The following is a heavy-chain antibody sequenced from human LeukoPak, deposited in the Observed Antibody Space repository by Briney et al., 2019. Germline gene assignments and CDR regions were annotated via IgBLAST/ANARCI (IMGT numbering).Heavy chain of an antibody. J-gene: IGHJ4*02. V-gene: IGHV1-46*01. CDR3: AKATGTLAN. D-gene: IGHD1-1*01. CDR1: GYTFTSNY. CDR2: ISPSGGST. Sequence: ASVKVSCKAFGYTFTSNYMHWVRQAPGQGPEWMGVISPSGGSTTYAQKFQGRVTLTRDMSTSTDYLELSSLRSEDTAVYYCAKATGTLANWDQGTLVTVSS.